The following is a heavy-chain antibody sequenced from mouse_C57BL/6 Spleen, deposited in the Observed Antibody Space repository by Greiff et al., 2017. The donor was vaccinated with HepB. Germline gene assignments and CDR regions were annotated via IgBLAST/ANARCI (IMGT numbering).Heavy chain of an antibody. Sequence: QVQLKQSGAELVRPGASVTLSCKASGYTFTDYEMHWVKQTPVHGLEWIGAIDPETGGTAYNQKFKGKAILTADKSSSTAYMELRSLTSEDSAVYYCTRWGNYFYFDYWGQGTTLTVSS. J-gene: IGHJ2*01. D-gene: IGHD2-1*01. CDR2: IDPETGGT. V-gene: IGHV1-15*01. CDR3: TRWGNYFYFDY. CDR1: GYTFTDYE.